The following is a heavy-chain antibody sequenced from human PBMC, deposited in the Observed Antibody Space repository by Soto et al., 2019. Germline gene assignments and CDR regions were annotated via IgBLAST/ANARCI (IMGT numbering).Heavy chain of an antibody. D-gene: IGHD3-16*01. CDR2: MNPHSGNT. CDR3: ERGVVAVGFDY. Sequence: ASVKVSCKASGDTFTSYDINWVRLATGQGLEWVGWMNPHSGNTGNAQKFQGRVTMTSNTSMSTASMELSGLTSEDTAVYYCERGVVAVGFDYWGQGTLVTVSS. CDR1: GDTFTSYD. J-gene: IGHJ4*02. V-gene: IGHV1-8*01.